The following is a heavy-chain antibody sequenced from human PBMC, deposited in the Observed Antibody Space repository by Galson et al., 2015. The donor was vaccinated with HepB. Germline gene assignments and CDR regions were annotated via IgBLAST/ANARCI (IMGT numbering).Heavy chain of an antibody. D-gene: IGHD3-10*01. J-gene: IGHJ5*02. CDR1: GYTFTSYA. CDR2: INAGNGNT. CDR3: ARDLSLRFGDGWFDP. Sequence: SVKVSCKASGYTFTSYAIHWVRQAPGQRLEWMGWINAGNGNTKYSQKFQGRVTITRDTSASTAYMELSSLRSEDTAVYYCARDLSLRFGDGWFDPWGQGTLVTVSS. V-gene: IGHV1-3*01.